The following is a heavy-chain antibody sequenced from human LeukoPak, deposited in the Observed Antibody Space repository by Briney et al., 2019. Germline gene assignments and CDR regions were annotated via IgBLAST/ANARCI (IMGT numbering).Heavy chain of an antibody. CDR3: ARDLNTNYFDY. J-gene: IGHJ4*02. D-gene: IGHD2-2*01. CDR1: GFTVSSNY. Sequence: GGSLRLSCATSGFTVSSNYMSWVRQAPGKGLEWVSVIYSGGSTYYADSVKGRFTISRDNSKNTLYLQMNSLRAEDTAVYYCARDLNTNYFDYWGQGTLVTVSS. V-gene: IGHV3-66*01. CDR2: IYSGGST.